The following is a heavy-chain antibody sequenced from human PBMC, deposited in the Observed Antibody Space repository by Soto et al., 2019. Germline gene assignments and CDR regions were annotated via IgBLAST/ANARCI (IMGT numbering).Heavy chain of an antibody. Sequence: QVQLVQSGAEVKKPGASVKVSCKASGYTFTSYGISWVRQAPGQGLEWMGWINAYNGNTNYAQNFQGRVTMTTDTFTRTAYMELRSLRCDDTAVYYCARDWFGVDYWGQGTLVTVSS. D-gene: IGHD3-16*01. CDR3: ARDWFGVDY. CDR1: GYTFTSYG. V-gene: IGHV1-18*01. CDR2: INAYNGNT. J-gene: IGHJ4*02.